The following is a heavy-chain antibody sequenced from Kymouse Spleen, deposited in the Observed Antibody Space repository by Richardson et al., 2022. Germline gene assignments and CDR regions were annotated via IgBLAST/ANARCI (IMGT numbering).Heavy chain of an antibody. J-gene: IGHJ6*02. Sequence: QVQLQQWGAGLLKPSETLSLTCAVYGGSFSGYYWSWIRQPPGKGLEWIGEINHSGSTNYNPSLKSRVTISVDTSKNQFSLKLSSVTAADTAVYYCARRDSSSDYGMDVWGQGTTVTVSS. CDR3: ARRDSSSDYGMDV. CDR2: INHSGST. D-gene: IGHD6-6*01. V-gene: IGHV4-34*01. CDR1: GGSFSGYY.